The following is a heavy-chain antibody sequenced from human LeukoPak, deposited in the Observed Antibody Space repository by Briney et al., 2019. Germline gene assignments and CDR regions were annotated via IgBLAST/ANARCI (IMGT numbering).Heavy chain of an antibody. J-gene: IGHJ4*02. CDR3: AAMTSVTTGDC. D-gene: IGHD4-11*01. V-gene: IGHV3-30*02. CDR2: IPYDGSDK. CDR1: GFPFSSYG. Sequence: PGGSLRLSCAASGFPFSSYGMHWVRQAPGKGLEWVAFIPYDGSDKFYADSVKGRFTISRDNSKNTLYLQMNSLRAEDTAVYYCAAMTSVTTGDCWGQGTLVTVSS.